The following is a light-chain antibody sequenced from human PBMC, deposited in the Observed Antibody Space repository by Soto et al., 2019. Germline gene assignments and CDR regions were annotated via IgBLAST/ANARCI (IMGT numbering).Light chain of an antibody. J-gene: IGKJ1*01. CDR3: HQYNNWPPGT. CDR2: GAS. CDR1: QSVSSN. V-gene: IGKV3-15*01. Sequence: EIVMTQSPATLSVSPGERATLSCRASQSVSSNSAWYQQKPGQAPRLLIYGASTRATGIPARFSGSGSGTEFTLTISSLQSEDFAVYYCHQYNNWPPGTFGQGTKVDIK.